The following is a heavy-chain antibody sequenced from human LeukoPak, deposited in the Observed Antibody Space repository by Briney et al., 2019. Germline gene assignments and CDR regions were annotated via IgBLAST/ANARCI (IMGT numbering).Heavy chain of an antibody. V-gene: IGHV4-39*07. CDR1: GGSISSGSYY. D-gene: IGHD7-27*01. CDR2: IYYSGIT. Sequence: SETLSLTCTVSGGSISSGSYYWGWIRQPPGKGLEWIGSIYYSGITYYNPSLRSRVTISVDTSKNQFSLKLSSVTAADTAVYYCARGERHWGEWTKPETFDYWGQGTLVTVSS. CDR3: ARGERHWGEWTKPETFDY. J-gene: IGHJ4*02.